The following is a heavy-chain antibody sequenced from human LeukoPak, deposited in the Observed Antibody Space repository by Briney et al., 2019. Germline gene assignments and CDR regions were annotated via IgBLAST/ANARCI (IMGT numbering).Heavy chain of an antibody. D-gene: IGHD2-2*01. V-gene: IGHV3-53*04. Sequence: PGRSLRLSCPASGFTVNNSYMTWVRQAPGMGLEWVSLLYSGGGTYYADSVKGRFTISRHDSKNTLYLQMNSLRTEDTAVYYCARVDCSSTSCSGAFDVWGQGTLVTVSS. CDR3: ARVDCSSTSCSGAFDV. CDR1: GFTVNNSY. CDR2: LYSGGGT. J-gene: IGHJ3*01.